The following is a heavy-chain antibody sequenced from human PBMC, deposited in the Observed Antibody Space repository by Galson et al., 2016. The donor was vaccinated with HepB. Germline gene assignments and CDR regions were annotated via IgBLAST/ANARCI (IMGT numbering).Heavy chain of an antibody. CDR1: GFTFTRYS. D-gene: IGHD2-21*01. CDR2: ISSSSTYI. J-gene: IGHJ4*02. Sequence: SLRLSCATSGFTFTRYSMYWVRQAPGKGLEWISSISSSSTYIYYADSVKGRFTVSRDNAETSLYLQMNNHRVEDTGVYYCARYSAYWGQGTLVTVSS. V-gene: IGHV3-21*03. CDR3: ARYSAY.